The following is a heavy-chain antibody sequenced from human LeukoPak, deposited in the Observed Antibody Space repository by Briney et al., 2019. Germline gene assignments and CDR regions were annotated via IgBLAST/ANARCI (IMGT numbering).Heavy chain of an antibody. D-gene: IGHD1-26*01. V-gene: IGHV3-33*08. CDR1: GFTFSSYA. Sequence: PGGSLRLSCAASGFTFSSYAMHWVRQAPGKGLEWVAVIWYDGSNKYYADSVKGRFTISRDNSKNTLYLQMNSLRAEDTAVYYCARDRELLHFDYWGQGTLVTVSS. CDR2: IWYDGSNK. J-gene: IGHJ4*02. CDR3: ARDRELLHFDY.